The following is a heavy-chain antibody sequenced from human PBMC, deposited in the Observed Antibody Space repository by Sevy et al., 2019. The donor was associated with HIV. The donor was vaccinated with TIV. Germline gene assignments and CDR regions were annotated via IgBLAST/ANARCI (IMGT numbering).Heavy chain of an antibody. J-gene: IGHJ3*02. CDR1: GGSISSSSYY. CDR2: IYYSGST. Sequence: SETLSLTCTVSGGSISSSSYYWGWIRQPPGKGLEWIGSIYYSGSTYYNPSLKSRVTISVNTSMNQFSLKLRSVTAANTAVYYCARLRITSFGVVIREIPDAFDIWGQGTMVTVSS. D-gene: IGHD3-3*01. CDR3: ARLRITSFGVVIREIPDAFDI. V-gene: IGHV4-39*01.